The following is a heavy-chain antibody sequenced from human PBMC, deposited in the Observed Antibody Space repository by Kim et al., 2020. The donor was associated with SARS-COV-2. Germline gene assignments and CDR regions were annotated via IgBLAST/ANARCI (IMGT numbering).Heavy chain of an antibody. CDR2: IGGSGATT. J-gene: IGHJ4*02. D-gene: IGHD2-2*01. CDR1: GFTFSSYA. Sequence: GGSLRLSCAASGFTFSSYAMSWVRQAPGKGLEWVSAIGGSGATTYYADSVKGRFTISRDNSQNTLYLQMNSLRAEDTALYYCAKVSSSTPGYWGQGTLVTVSS. CDR3: AKVSSSTPGY. V-gene: IGHV3-23*01.